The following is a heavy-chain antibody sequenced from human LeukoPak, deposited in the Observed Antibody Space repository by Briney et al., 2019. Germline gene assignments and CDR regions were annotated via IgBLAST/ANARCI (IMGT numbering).Heavy chain of an antibody. CDR2: IWYDGSNK. D-gene: IGHD4-17*01. J-gene: IGHJ4*02. V-gene: IGHV3-33*08. CDR3: ASGSRTTVTTVTHFDY. CDR1: GFTFSSYG. Sequence: PGRSLRLSCAASGFTFSSYGMHWVRQAPGKGLEWVAVIWYDGSNKYYADSVKGRFTISRGNSKNTLYLQMNSLRAEDTAVYYCASGSRTTVTTVTHFDYWGQGTLVTVSS.